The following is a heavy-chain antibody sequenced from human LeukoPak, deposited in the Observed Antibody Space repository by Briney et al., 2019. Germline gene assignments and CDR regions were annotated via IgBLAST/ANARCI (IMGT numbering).Heavy chain of an antibody. J-gene: IGHJ5*02. CDR1: GGSFSGYY. Sequence: TSETLSLTCAVYGGSFSGYYWSWIRQPPGKGLEWIGEINHSGSTNYNPSLKSRVTISVDTSKNQFSLKLSSVTAADTAVYYCARGGHSSGWAQVRGGDNWFDPWGQGTLVTVSS. CDR2: INHSGST. V-gene: IGHV4-34*01. D-gene: IGHD6-19*01. CDR3: ARGGHSSGWAQVRGGDNWFDP.